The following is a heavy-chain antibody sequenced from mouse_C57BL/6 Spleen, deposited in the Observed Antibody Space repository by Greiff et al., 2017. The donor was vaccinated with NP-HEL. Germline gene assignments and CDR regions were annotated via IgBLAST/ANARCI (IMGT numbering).Heavy chain of an antibody. D-gene: IGHD2-10*01. V-gene: IGHV1-15*01. CDR3: TRVDFPTSLLAY. Sequence: QVQLQQSGAELVRPGASVTLSCKASGYTFTDYEMHWVKQTPVHGLEWIGAIDPETGGTAYNQKFKGKAILTADKSSSTAYMELRSLTSEDSAVYYCTRVDFPTSLLAYWGQGTTLTVSS. CDR2: IDPETGGT. J-gene: IGHJ2*01. CDR1: GYTFTDYE.